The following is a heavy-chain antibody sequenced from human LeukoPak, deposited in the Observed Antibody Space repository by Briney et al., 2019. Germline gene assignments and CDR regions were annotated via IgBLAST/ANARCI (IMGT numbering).Heavy chain of an antibody. CDR1: GGSFSGYY. CDR3: ARLVPNYYDSSGYYSVDY. Sequence: SETLSLTCAVYGGSFSGYYWSWIRQPPGKGLEWIGEINHSGSTNYNPSLKSRVTISVDTSKNQFSLKLSSVTAADTAVYYCARLVPNYYDSSGYYSVDYWGQGTLVTVSS. CDR2: INHSGST. V-gene: IGHV4-34*01. D-gene: IGHD3-22*01. J-gene: IGHJ4*02.